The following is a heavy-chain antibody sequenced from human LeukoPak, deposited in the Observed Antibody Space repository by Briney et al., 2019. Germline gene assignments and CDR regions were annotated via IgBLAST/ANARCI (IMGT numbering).Heavy chain of an antibody. CDR1: GGSISSYY. J-gene: IGHJ3*02. CDR3: AREERGSYYAFDI. V-gene: IGHV4-59*01. CDR2: IYYSGST. Sequence: SETLSLTCTVSGGSISSYYWSWIRQPPGKGLEWIGYIYYSGSTNYNPSLKSRVTISVDTSKNQFSLKLSSVTAADTAVYYCAREERGSYYAFDIWGQGTMVTVSS. D-gene: IGHD1-26*01.